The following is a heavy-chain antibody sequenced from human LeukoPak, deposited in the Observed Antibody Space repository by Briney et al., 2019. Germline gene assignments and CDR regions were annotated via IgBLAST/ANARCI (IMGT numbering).Heavy chain of an antibody. CDR2: INHSGST. CDR3: ARDGRGFPYYYYYGMDV. Sequence: PSETLSLTCAVYGGSFSGYYWSWIRHPPGKGLEWIGEINHSGSTNYNPSLKSRVTISVDTSKKQFSLKLSSVTAADTAVYYCARDGRGFPYYYYYGMDVWGQGTTVTVSS. D-gene: IGHD3-10*01. CDR1: GGSFSGYY. V-gene: IGHV4-34*01. J-gene: IGHJ6*02.